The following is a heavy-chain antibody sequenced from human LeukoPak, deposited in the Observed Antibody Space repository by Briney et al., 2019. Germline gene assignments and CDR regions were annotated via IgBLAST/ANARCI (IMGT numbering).Heavy chain of an antibody. J-gene: IGHJ4*02. CDR1: GGSISSYY. CDR2: IYYSGST. Sequence: SETLSLTCTVSGGSISSYYWSWIRQPPGKALEWIGYIYYSGSTNYTPSLKSRVTISADTSKNQFSLKLSSVTAADTAVYYCATSRAYDYHFDYWGQGTLVTVSS. V-gene: IGHV4-59*01. CDR3: ATSRAYDYHFDY. D-gene: IGHD5-12*01.